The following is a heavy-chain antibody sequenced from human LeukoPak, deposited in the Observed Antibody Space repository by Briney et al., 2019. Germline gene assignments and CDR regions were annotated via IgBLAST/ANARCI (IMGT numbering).Heavy chain of an antibody. D-gene: IGHD1-26*01. Sequence: PGGSLRLSCAASGFTVSSNYMSWVRQAPGKGLEWVSLIYRDGDTYYADSVKGRFTISRHNSKNTLYLQMNGLRAEDTAVYYCARDNVGYFDYWGQGTLVTVSS. CDR2: IYRDGDT. CDR3: ARDNVGYFDY. V-gene: IGHV3-53*04. J-gene: IGHJ4*02. CDR1: GFTVSSNY.